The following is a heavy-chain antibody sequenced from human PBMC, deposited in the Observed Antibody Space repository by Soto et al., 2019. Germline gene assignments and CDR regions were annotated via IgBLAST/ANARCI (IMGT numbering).Heavy chain of an antibody. CDR1: DYSISDGYY. V-gene: IGHV4-38-2*01. J-gene: IGHJ4*01. CDR2: LFHSGNS. D-gene: IGHD6-19*01. Sequence: SETLSLTCGVSDYSISDGYYWGWVRQPPGKGLEWIGSLFHSGNSYYNPSLKSRVTISMDTSENQFSLKLTSVTAADTAVYYCARSLHVTVAGYFDSWGHGALVTVSS. CDR3: ARSLHVTVAGYFDS.